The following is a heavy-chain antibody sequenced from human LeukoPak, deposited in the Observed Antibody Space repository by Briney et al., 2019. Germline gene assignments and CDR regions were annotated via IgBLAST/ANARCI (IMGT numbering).Heavy chain of an antibody. D-gene: IGHD6-6*01. Sequence: SETLSLTCAVYGGSFSGYYWSWIRQPPGKGLEWTGEINHSGSTNYNPSLKSRVTISVDTSKNQFSLTVTSVTAADTAIYYCARHTYARPFDFWGQGTLVTVSS. CDR1: GGSFSGYY. V-gene: IGHV4-34*01. CDR2: INHSGST. J-gene: IGHJ4*02. CDR3: ARHTYARPFDF.